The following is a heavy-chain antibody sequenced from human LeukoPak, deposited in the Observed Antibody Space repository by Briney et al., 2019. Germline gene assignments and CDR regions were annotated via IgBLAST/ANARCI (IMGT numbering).Heavy chain of an antibody. V-gene: IGHV3-49*04. D-gene: IGHD3-10*01. CDR2: IKTTPYGGTT. CDR3: TRSEPDYYGSGSPPDEFDY. Sequence: GGSLRLSCEAPGLNFSNYGMSWVRQAPGKGLEWISFIKTTPYGGTTEYAASVKGRFTISRDDSKSIAYLQMNSLKTEDTAVYYCTRSEPDYYGSGSPPDEFDYWGQGTLVTVSS. CDR1: GLNFSNYG. J-gene: IGHJ4*02.